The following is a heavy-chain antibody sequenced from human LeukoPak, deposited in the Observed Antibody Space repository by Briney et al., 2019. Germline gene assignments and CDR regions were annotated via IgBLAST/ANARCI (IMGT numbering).Heavy chain of an antibody. CDR1: GYTFITYW. J-gene: IGHJ6*03. V-gene: IGHV5-51*01. D-gene: IGHD6-13*01. CDR3: ARRTGAASYYYYTDV. CDR2: IDPGDADT. Sequence: GEPLNISCQASGYTFITYWGAWVRKMHGKGLGGMGIIDPGDADTRYRPSLQGHAPISAAKSLSTAYLQWSSLKASDTAMYYCARRTGAASYYYYTDVWGKGTTVTVSS.